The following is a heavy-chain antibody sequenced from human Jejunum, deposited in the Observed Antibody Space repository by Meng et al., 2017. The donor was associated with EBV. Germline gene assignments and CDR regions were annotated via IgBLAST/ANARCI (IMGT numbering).Heavy chain of an antibody. Sequence: QLQLQGSGPGLVKPSETLSLTCTVSGGSVSSGTYYWTWIRQPPGKGLEWIGYIYNSGSTNYNPSLKSRVTISLDTSKNQFSLKLSSVTAADTAMYYCARNWNFWGQGTLVTVSS. V-gene: IGHV4-61*01. CDR1: GGSVSSGTYY. CDR3: ARNWNF. CDR2: IYNSGST. J-gene: IGHJ4*02. D-gene: IGHD1-1*01.